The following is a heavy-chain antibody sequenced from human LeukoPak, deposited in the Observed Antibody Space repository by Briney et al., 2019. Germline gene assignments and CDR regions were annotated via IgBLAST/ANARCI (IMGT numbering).Heavy chain of an antibody. CDR3: ARDPVDHSDYDFWSGYSGSDAFDI. J-gene: IGHJ3*02. CDR2: INPNSGGT. CDR1: GYTFTGYY. Sequence: ASVKVSCKASGYTFTGYYMHWVRQAPGQGLEWMGRINPNSGGTNYAQKLQGRVTMTTDTSTSTAYMELRSLRSDDTAVYYCARDPVDHSDYDFWSGYSGSDAFDIWGQGTMVTVSS. D-gene: IGHD3-3*01. V-gene: IGHV1-2*06.